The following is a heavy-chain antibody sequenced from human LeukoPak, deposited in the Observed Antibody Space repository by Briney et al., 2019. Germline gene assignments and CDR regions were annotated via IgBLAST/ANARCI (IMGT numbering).Heavy chain of an antibody. J-gene: IGHJ5*02. CDR2: INHSGST. CDR1: GGSLSGYY. V-gene: IGHV4-34*01. D-gene: IGHD6-13*01. Sequence: SETLSLTCAVYGGSLSGYYWSWIRQPPGKGLEWIGEINHSGSTNYNPSLKSRVTISVDTSKNQFSQKLSSVTAADTAVYYCSRGAFIAAAGTALDNWFDPWGQGTLVTVSS. CDR3: SRGAFIAAAGTALDNWFDP.